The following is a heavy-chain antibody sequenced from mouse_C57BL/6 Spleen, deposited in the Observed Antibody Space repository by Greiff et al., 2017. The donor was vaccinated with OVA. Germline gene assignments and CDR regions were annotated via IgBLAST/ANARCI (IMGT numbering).Heavy chain of an antibody. CDR2: ISSGGSYT. D-gene: IGHD2-3*01. CDR3: ARRDDGYYEGDAMDY. J-gene: IGHJ4*01. CDR1: GFTFSSYG. V-gene: IGHV5-6*01. Sequence: EVQGVESGGDLVKPGGSLKLSCAASGFTFSSYGMSWVRQTPDKRLEWVATISSGGSYTYYPDSVKGRFTISRDNAKNTLYLQMSSLKSEDTAMYYCARRDDGYYEGDAMDYWGQGTSVTVSA.